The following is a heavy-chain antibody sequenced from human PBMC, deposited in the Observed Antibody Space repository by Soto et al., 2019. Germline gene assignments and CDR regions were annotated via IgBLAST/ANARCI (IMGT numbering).Heavy chain of an antibody. Sequence: EALSVTCCVAGFAIRRGYYWSWVLQPRAKVLEWIGSIYPSLSPYHNPPIATRVRRATDTPKNQFALILTSLTAAYTPLYFFAREKVRTTFCDNWGQGIQVTVAS. CDR2: IYPSLSP. D-gene: IGHD3-9*01. J-gene: IGHJ4*02. CDR3: AREKVRTTFCDN. V-gene: IGHV4-38-2*02. CDR1: GFAIRRGYY.